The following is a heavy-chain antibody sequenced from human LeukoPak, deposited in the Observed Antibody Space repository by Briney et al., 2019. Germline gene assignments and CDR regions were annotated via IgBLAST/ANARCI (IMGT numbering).Heavy chain of an antibody. Sequence: SVTVSCKASGGTFSSYAMSWVRQAPGQGLEGMGGIIPIFGTANYAQKFQGRVTITADESTSTAYMELSSLRSEDTAVYYCARVVYMVTHPRGFDPWGQGTLVTVSS. D-gene: IGHD2-21*02. J-gene: IGHJ5*02. V-gene: IGHV1-69*01. CDR1: GGTFSSYA. CDR2: IIPIFGTA. CDR3: ARVVYMVTHPRGFDP.